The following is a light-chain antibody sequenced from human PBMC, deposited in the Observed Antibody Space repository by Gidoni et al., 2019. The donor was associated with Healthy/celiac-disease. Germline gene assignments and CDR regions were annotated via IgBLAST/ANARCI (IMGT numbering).Light chain of an antibody. CDR3: NSRDSSGNLWV. V-gene: IGLV3-19*01. J-gene: IGLJ3*02. CDR1: SLRSYY. Sequence: SSELTQDPAVSVALGQTVRLTCQGDSLRSYYASWYQQQPGQAPVLVIYGKNNRPSGIPDRFAGSSSGNTASLTITGAQAEDEADYYCNSRDSSGNLWVFGGGTKLTVL. CDR2: GKN.